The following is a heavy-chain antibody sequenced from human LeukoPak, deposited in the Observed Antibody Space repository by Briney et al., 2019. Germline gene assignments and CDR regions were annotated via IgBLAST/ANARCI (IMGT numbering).Heavy chain of an antibody. Sequence: SGGSLRLSCAASGFTFSNYAMTWVRQAPGKGLEWVSAIDASGGSAYYANSVKGRFTISRDNSNNTLYLQMNSLGAEDTAVYHCAKASGGYSGSYWYFDLWGRGTLVTVSS. V-gene: IGHV3-23*01. D-gene: IGHD3-10*01. J-gene: IGHJ2*01. CDR2: IDASGGSA. CDR3: AKASGGYSGSYWYFDL. CDR1: GFTFSNYA.